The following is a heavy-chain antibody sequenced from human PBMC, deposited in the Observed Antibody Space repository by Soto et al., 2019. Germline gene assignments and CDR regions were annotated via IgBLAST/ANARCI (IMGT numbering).Heavy chain of an antibody. CDR2: ISNSAGST. J-gene: IGHJ4*02. CDR1: GFTFSSYA. Sequence: PGGSLRLSCAASGFTFSSYAMSWVRQAPGKGLEWVSAISNSAGSTYYADSVKGRFTISRDNSQNTLYLQMNSLRAEDTAVYYCANLADAGGWFKVGYDYWSQGALVTVSS. D-gene: IGHD6-19*01. V-gene: IGHV3-23*01. CDR3: ANLADAGGWFKVGYDY.